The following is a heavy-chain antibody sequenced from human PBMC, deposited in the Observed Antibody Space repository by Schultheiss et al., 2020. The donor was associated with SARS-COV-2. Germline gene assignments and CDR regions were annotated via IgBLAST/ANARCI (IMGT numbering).Heavy chain of an antibody. CDR1: GGSFSGYY. V-gene: IGHV4-34*01. J-gene: IGHJ4*02. CDR2: INHSGST. CDR3: ARGGQQYYSC. Sequence: SETLSLTCAVYGGSFSGYYWSWIRQPPGKGLEWIGEINHSGSTNYNPSLKSRVTISVDTSKNQFSLKLSSVTAADTAVYYCARGGQQYYSCWGQGTLVTVSS. D-gene: IGHD3-16*01.